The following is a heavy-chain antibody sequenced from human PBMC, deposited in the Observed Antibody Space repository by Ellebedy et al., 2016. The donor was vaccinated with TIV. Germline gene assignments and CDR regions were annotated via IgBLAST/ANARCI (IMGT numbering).Heavy chain of an antibody. D-gene: IGHD2-2*01. CDR3: ARGGYCSSTSCPGLNWFDP. J-gene: IGHJ5*02. CDR2: INYSGGT. CDR1: GGSISSGDYF. Sequence: SETLSLXXTVSGGSISSGDYFWSWIRQPPGKGLEWIAYINYSGGTDYNPSLRSRVAISVDTSKNQFSLKLSSVTAADTAVYYCARGGYCSSTSCPGLNWFDPWGQGTLVTVSS. V-gene: IGHV4-30-4*01.